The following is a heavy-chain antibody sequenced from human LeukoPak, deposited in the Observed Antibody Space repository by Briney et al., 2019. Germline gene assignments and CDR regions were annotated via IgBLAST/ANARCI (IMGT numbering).Heavy chain of an antibody. J-gene: IGHJ4*02. D-gene: IGHD1-26*01. Sequence: GGSLRLSCAASGFTFSSYSMNWVRQAPGKGLEGVSSISSSSSYIYYADSVKGRFTISRDNAENSLYLQMNSLRAEDTAVYYCARDLSVGSYYDDYFDYWGQGTLVTVSS. CDR3: ARDLSVGSYYDDYFDY. CDR1: GFTFSSYS. V-gene: IGHV3-21*01. CDR2: ISSSSSYI.